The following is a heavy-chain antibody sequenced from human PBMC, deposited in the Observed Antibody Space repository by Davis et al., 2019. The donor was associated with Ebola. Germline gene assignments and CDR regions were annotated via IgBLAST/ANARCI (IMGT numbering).Heavy chain of an antibody. Sequence: GESLKISCAASGFTFSDYYMSWIRQAPGKGLEWVSYISSSGSTIYYADSVKGRFTISRDNAKNSLYLQMNSLRPEDTAVYYCARSSIAARPGYYYGMDVWGQGTTVTVSS. CDR1: GFTFSDYY. CDR3: ARSSIAARPGYYYGMDV. J-gene: IGHJ6*02. CDR2: ISSSGSTI. V-gene: IGHV3-11*04. D-gene: IGHD6-6*01.